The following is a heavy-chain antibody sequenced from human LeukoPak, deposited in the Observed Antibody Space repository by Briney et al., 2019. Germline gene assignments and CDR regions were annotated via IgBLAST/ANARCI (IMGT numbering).Heavy chain of an antibody. CDR3: ARDRSSSWYGEFDY. CDR1: GFTVSSDH. V-gene: IGHV3-53*01. D-gene: IGHD6-13*01. Sequence: GGSLRLSCAASGFTVSSDHMSWVRQAPGKGLQWVSVTYTDGGTYYADSVKGRFTISRDNAKNSLYLQMNSLRAEDTAVYYCARDRSSSWYGEFDYWGQGTLVTVSS. J-gene: IGHJ4*02. CDR2: TYTDGGT.